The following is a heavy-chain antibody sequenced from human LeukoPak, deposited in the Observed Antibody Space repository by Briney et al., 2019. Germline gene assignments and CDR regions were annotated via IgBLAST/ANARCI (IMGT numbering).Heavy chain of an antibody. J-gene: IGHJ4*02. CDR3: AGRQVVAATLADY. Sequence: IASIYYSGTTHHNPSLKSRVTMSVDTPKNQFSLKLSSVTAADTAVYYCAGRQVVAATLADYWGQGTLVTVSS. V-gene: IGHV4-39*07. CDR2: IYYSGTT. D-gene: IGHD2-15*01.